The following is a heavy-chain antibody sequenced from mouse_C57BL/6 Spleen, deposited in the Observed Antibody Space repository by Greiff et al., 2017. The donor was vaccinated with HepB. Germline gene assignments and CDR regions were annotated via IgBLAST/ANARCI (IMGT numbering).Heavy chain of an antibody. J-gene: IGHJ2*01. CDR1: GFNIKNTY. CDR2: IDPANGNT. D-gene: IGHD2-1*01. V-gene: IGHV14-3*01. CDR3: GGNYKGNWWWYYFDG. Sequence: VQLQQSVAELVRPGASVKLSCTASGFNIKNTYMHWVQQRPEQGLEWIGRIDPANGNTKYAPKFQGKATLTADTSSNTAYLQLSSLTSEDTAIYYCGGNYKGNWWWYYFDGWGKGTTLTVSS.